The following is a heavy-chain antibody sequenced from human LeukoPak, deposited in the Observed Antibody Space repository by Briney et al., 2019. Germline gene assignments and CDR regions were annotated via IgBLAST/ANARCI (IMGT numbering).Heavy chain of an antibody. Sequence: PSETLSLTCAVYGGSFSGYYWSWIRQPPGKGLEWIGEIHHSGGTNYNPSLKSRVTISVDTSKNQFSLKLSSVTAADTAVYYCARHVWLQPFDYWGQGTLVTVSS. D-gene: IGHD3-9*01. CDR2: IHHSGGT. CDR1: GGSFSGYY. V-gene: IGHV4-34*01. CDR3: ARHVWLQPFDY. J-gene: IGHJ4*02.